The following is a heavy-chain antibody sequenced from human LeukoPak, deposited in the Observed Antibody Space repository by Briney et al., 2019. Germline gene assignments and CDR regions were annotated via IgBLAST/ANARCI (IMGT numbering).Heavy chain of an antibody. D-gene: IGHD4-17*01. J-gene: IGHJ4*02. V-gene: IGHV4-59*01. CDR3: ARGDYGVGDY. CDR2: IYYSGST. CDR1: GGSISSYY. Sequence: PETLSLTCTVSGGSISSYYWSWIRQPPGKGLEWIGYIYYSGSTNYNPSLKSRVTISVDTSKNQFSLKLSSVTAADTAVYYCARGDYGVGDYWGQGTLVTVSS.